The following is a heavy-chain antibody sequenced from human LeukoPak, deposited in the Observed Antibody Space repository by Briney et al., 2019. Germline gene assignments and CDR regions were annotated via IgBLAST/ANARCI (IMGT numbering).Heavy chain of an antibody. V-gene: IGHV3-30-3*02. CDR1: GFTFDDYA. CDR2: ISYDGIKK. J-gene: IGHJ6*02. Sequence: GGSLRLSCAASGFTFDDYAMHWVRQAPGKGLEWVAFISYDGIKKYYADSIKGRFTISRDNSKNTLYLQMNSLRAEDTAVYFCANDAAQEQLSNLFYGMDVWGQGTTVTVSS. D-gene: IGHD6-13*01. CDR3: ANDAAQEQLSNLFYGMDV.